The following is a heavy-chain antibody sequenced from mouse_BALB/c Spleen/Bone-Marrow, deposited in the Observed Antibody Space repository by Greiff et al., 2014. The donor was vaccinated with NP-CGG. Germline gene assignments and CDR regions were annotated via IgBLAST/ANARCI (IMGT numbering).Heavy chain of an antibody. J-gene: IGHJ3*01. Sequence: EVQLVESGEGLVKPGGSLKLSCAASGFTFSSYAMSWVRQTPEKRLEWVASISSGGSTYYPDSVKGRFTISRENARNILYLQMSSLRSEDTAMYYCAREMVTGFADWGQGTLVTVSA. CDR3: AREMVTGFAD. D-gene: IGHD2-2*01. V-gene: IGHV5-6-5*01. CDR1: GFTFSSYA. CDR2: ISSGGST.